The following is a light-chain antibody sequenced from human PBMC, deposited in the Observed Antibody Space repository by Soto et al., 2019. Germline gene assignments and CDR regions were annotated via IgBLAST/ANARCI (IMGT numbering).Light chain of an antibody. CDR2: EVS. V-gene: IGLV2-14*01. Sequence: QSVLTQPASVSGSPGQSITISCTGTSSDVGGDNFVSWYQQLPGKAPKLIIFEVSYRPSGVSTHFSGSKSGSTASLTISGLQADDEADYYCNSYTTNTTLVVFGGGTQLTVL. J-gene: IGLJ3*02. CDR1: SSDVGGDNF. CDR3: NSYTTNTTLVV.